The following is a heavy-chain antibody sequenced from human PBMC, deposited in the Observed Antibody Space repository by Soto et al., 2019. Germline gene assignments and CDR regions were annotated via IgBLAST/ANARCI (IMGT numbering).Heavy chain of an antibody. Sequence: SQTLSLTCAVYGGSFSGYYWSWIRQHPGKGLEWIGEINHSGSTNYNPSLKSRVTISVDTSKNQFSLKLSSVTAADTAVYYCARLGSYGQTYYYYVMDVWGQGTTVIVSS. D-gene: IGHD5-18*01. V-gene: IGHV4-34*01. CDR2: INHSGST. CDR1: GGSFSGYY. CDR3: ARLGSYGQTYYYYVMDV. J-gene: IGHJ6*02.